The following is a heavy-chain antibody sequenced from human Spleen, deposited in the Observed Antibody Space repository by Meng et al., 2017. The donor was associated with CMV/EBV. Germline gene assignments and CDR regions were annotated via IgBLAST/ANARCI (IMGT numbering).Heavy chain of an antibody. D-gene: IGHD2-21*02. V-gene: IGHV1-46*01. J-gene: IGHJ4*02. Sequence: SVKVSCKASGYTFTSYYLHWVRQAPGQGLEWMGIINPGGGSTTYAQRFQGRVTMTSDTSTSTVYMELSRLRSEDTAVYYCARTDALRDWGQGTLVTVSS. CDR3: ARTDALRD. CDR1: GYTFTSYY. CDR2: INPGGGST.